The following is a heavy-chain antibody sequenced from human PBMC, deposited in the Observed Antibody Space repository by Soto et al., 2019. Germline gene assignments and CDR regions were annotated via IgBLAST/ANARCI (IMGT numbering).Heavy chain of an antibody. J-gene: IGHJ4*02. CDR2: ISTSGAST. Sequence: EVQLLESGGGLVQPGGSLRLSCAASGFTFSSFAMSWVRQAPGKGLEWVSAISTSGASTYYADSVKGRFTISRDNSKDTMYLQMNSLRAEDTAVYYCAKEPVVRDCSGGTCYFDYWGQGTLVTVSS. CDR1: GFTFSSFA. V-gene: IGHV3-23*01. CDR3: AKEPVVRDCSGGTCYFDY. D-gene: IGHD2-15*01.